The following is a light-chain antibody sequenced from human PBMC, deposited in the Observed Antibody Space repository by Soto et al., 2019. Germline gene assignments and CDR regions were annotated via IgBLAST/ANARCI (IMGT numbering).Light chain of an antibody. J-gene: IGKJ5*01. CDR2: GAS. CDR3: QQRSSWPIT. V-gene: IGKV3-11*01. CDR1: QSVDSY. Sequence: EIELTESPASLYLSPGERATLSCRASQSVDSYLVWYQQKPGQAPRLLIFGASNRATGIPARFSGSGSGTDFTLTINSLEPEDFAVYYCQQRSSWPITFGQGTRLEIK.